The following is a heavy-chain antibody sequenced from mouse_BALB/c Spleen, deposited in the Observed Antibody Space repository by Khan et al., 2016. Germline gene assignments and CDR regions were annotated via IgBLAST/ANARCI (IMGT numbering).Heavy chain of an antibody. J-gene: IGHJ3*01. CDR3: TRAGYDYPFAY. CDR2: INPSNGDT. CDR1: GYTFTSYY. V-gene: IGHV1S81*02. D-gene: IGHD2-4*01. Sequence: QVQLKESGAELVKPGASVKLSCKASGYTFTSYYMYWVKQRPGQGLEWIGEINPSNGDTNFNERFKSKATLTVDNSSSTTYMQFSSLTSEDAAFYYCTRAGYDYPFAYWGQGTLVTVSA.